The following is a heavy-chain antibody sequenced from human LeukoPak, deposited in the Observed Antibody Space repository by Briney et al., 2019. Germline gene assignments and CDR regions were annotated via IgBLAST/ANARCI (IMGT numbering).Heavy chain of an antibody. V-gene: IGHV3-74*01. CDR1: GFTFSNHW. J-gene: IGHJ4*02. D-gene: IGHD1-26*01. CDR2: IKGDGSSI. CDR3: VRDGVGAPPFDY. Sequence: GGSLRLSCVASGFTFSNHWMHWVRHNPGKGLVWVSRIKGDGSSISHADSVTGRFTISRDNAKNTLYLQMNNLRAEDTGVYYCVRDGVGAPPFDYWGEGILVTVSS.